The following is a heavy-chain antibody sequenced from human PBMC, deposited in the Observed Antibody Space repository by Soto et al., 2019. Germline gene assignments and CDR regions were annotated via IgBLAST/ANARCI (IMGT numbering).Heavy chain of an antibody. CDR2: IYPGDSDT. D-gene: IGHD4-17*01. J-gene: IGHJ6*02. CDR3: ARLRDSGDYYYYYGMDV. V-gene: IGHV5-51*01. CDR1: GYSFTSYW. Sequence: PGESLKISCKGSGYSFTSYWIGWVRQMPGKGLEWMGIIYPGDSDTRYSPSFQGQVTISADKSISTAYLQWSSLKASDTAIYYCARLRDSGDYYYYYGMDVWGQGTTVTVSS.